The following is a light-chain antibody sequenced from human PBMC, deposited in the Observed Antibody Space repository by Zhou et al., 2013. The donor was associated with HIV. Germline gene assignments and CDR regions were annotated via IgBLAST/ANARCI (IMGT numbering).Light chain of an antibody. CDR1: QSVSSSY. V-gene: IGKV3-20*01. J-gene: IGKJ2*01. Sequence: EIVLTQSPGTLSLSPGERATLSCRASQSVSSSYFAWYHQKPGQAPRLLIYGASSRATGIPDRFSGSGSGTDFTLTISRLEPEDFAVYYCQQYGRSLYTFGQGTKLEIK. CDR2: GAS. CDR3: QQYGRSLYT.